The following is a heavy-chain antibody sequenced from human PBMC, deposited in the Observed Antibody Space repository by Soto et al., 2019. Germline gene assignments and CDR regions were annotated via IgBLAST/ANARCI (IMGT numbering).Heavy chain of an antibody. CDR1: RLAYSNFY. Sequence: QVHLVESGGGLVKPGGSLRLSCAASRLAYSNFYMSWIRQAPGKGREWVSYISSTGRTIYYADSVRGRFTISRDDAKNSLYLQMNTLRAEDTAVYYCASSYGGNAHFAFDTWGQATMVTVSS. CDR3: ASSYGGNAHFAFDT. CDR2: ISSTGRTI. J-gene: IGHJ3*02. D-gene: IGHD4-17*01. V-gene: IGHV3-11*01.